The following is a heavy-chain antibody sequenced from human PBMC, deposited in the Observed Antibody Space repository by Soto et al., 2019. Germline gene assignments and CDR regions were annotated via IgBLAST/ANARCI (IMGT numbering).Heavy chain of an antibody. J-gene: IGHJ6*02. V-gene: IGHV1-18*01. Sequence: QVQLVQSGTEVKKPGASVKVSCKTSGYTFINYWISWLRQAPGQGPELMGWISPYNDDTKYADKFHDKDTMTTNTTTMTAYMEMRTQRSDDTAIYYCARDGFYAGSGKYSYGYSPPRHYAMNVWDQGTTGTVSS. D-gene: IGHD5-18*01. CDR3: ARDGFYAGSGKYSYGYSPPRHYAMNV. CDR1: GYTFINYW. CDR2: ISPYNDDT.